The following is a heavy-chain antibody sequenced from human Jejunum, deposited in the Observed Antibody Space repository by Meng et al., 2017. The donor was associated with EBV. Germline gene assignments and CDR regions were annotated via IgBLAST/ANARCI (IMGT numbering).Heavy chain of an antibody. Sequence: QVKLQESGPGLGKPSESLSLTCTVSGGSINNSYGSWIRQSAGKGLEWIGRFYSSDTYNYHPSLNSRVTMSLDTSKNQFSLNLRSVTAADTAIYYCARGPGASTREGFDYWGLGTLVTVSS. J-gene: IGHJ4*02. V-gene: IGHV4-4*07. CDR3: ARGPGASTREGFDY. D-gene: IGHD1-26*01. CDR2: FYSSDTY. CDR1: GGSINNSY.